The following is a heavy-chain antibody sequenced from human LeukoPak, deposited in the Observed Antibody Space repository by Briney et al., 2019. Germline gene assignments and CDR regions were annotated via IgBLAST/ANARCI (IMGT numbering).Heavy chain of an antibody. CDR1: GGSISSSSYY. V-gene: IGHV4-39*01. Sequence: SETLSLTCTVSGGSISSSSYYWGWIRQPPGKGLEWIGSIYYSGSTYYNPSLKSRVTISADTSKNQFSLKLSSVTAADTAVYYCARRAPTPTENWFDPWGQGTLVTVSS. J-gene: IGHJ5*02. CDR3: ARRAPTPTENWFDP. CDR2: IYYSGST.